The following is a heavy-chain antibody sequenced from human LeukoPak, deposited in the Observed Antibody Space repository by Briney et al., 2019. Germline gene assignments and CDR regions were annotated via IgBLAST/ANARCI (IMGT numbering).Heavy chain of an antibody. CDR1: GYIVTSYD. CDR2: MNPNSGNT. V-gene: IGHV1-8*01. Sequence: ASVKVSRKAAGYIVTSYDINWVRQATGQGLEWMGWMNPNSGNTGYAQKFQGRVTMTRNTSISTAYMELSSLRSEDTAVYYCVIRWKVTAPDYWGQGTLVTVST. CDR3: VIRWKVTAPDY. D-gene: IGHD4-23*01. J-gene: IGHJ4*02.